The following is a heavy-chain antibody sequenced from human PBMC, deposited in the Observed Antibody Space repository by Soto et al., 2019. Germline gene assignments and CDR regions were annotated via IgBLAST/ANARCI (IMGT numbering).Heavy chain of an antibody. J-gene: IGHJ6*03. Sequence: GGSLRLSCAASGFTFSSYSMNWVRQAPGKGLEWVSSISSSSSYIYYADSVKGRFTISRDNAKNSLYLQMNSLRAEDTAVYYCARDGSSYCGGDCYVEDYYYYMDVWGKGTTVTVSS. CDR3: ARDGSSYCGGDCYVEDYYYYMDV. V-gene: IGHV3-21*01. D-gene: IGHD2-21*01. CDR2: ISSSSSYI. CDR1: GFTFSSYS.